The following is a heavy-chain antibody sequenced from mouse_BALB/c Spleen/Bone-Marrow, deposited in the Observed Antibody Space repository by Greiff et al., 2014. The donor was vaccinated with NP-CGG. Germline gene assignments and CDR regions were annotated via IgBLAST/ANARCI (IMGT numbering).Heavy chain of an antibody. Sequence: VKLMESGPGLVAPSQSLSITCTASGFSFTSYCVHWVRQPQGKGLEWLGVIWAGGSTNYNSALMSRLIISKDDSKSQDFLKMNSLQTEYTAMYCCARAYLWHFDVWGEGTTVTVSS. J-gene: IGHJ1*01. V-gene: IGHV2-9*02. CDR1: GFSFTSYC. D-gene: IGHD6-5*01. CDR3: ARAYLWHFDV. CDR2: IWAGGST.